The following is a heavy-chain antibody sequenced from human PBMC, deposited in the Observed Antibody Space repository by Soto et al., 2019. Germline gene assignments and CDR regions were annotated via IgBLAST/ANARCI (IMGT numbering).Heavy chain of an antibody. V-gene: IGHV1-18*01. CDR1: GYTFTSYG. J-gene: IGHJ6*02. D-gene: IGHD6-13*01. Sequence: ASVKVSCKASGYTFTSYGISWVRQAPGQGLEWMGWISAYNGNTNYAQKLQGRVTMTTDTSTSTAYMELRSMRSDDTAVYYCARGLEYSSSWTYYYGMHVRGQGTTVTASS. CDR3: ARGLEYSSSWTYYYGMHV. CDR2: ISAYNGNT.